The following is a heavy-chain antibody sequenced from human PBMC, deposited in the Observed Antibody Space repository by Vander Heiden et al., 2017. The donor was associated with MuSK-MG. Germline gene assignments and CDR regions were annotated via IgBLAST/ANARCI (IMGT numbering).Heavy chain of an antibody. CDR2: IIPIFGTA. Sequence: QVQLVQSGAEVKKPGSSVKVSCQASGATFSSYAISWVRQAPGQGLEWMGGIIPIFGTANYAQKVQGRVTITADESTSTAYMELSRLRSEDTAVYYCARAGIAASWYYYMDVWGKGTTVTVSS. CDR1: GATFSSYA. D-gene: IGHD6-13*01. V-gene: IGHV1-69*01. J-gene: IGHJ6*03. CDR3: ARAGIAASWYYYMDV.